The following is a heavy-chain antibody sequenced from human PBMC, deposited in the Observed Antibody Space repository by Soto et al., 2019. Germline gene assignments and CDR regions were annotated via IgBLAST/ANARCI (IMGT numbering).Heavy chain of an antibody. J-gene: IGHJ6*02. D-gene: IGHD1-26*01. CDR1: GGTFSSYA. V-gene: IGHV1-69*13. Sequence: ASVKVSCKVSGGTFSSYAISWVRQAPGQGLEWMGGIIPIFGTANYAQKFQGRVTITADESTSTAYMELSSLRSEDTAVYYCARRGPNSGSYPKDYYYGMDVWGQGTTVTVSS. CDR2: IIPIFGTA. CDR3: ARRGPNSGSYPKDYYYGMDV.